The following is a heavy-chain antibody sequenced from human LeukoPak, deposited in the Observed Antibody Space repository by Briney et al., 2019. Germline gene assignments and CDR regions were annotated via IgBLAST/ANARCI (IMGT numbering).Heavy chain of an antibody. V-gene: IGHV3-23*01. J-gene: IGHJ6*03. CDR2: ISNGDATT. Sequence: GGSLRLSCAASGFTFSNYAMNWVRQAPGKGLEWVSSISNGDATTYYADSVRGRFTISRDNSKNTLYLQMNSLRVEDTAVYYCARCITVFGVVIPEYYYYYMDVWGKGATVTVSS. D-gene: IGHD3-3*01. CDR3: ARCITVFGVVIPEYYYYYMDV. CDR1: GFTFSNYA.